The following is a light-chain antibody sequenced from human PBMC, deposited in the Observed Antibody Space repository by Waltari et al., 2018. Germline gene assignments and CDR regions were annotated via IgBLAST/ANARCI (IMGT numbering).Light chain of an antibody. J-gene: IGLJ3*02. CDR1: GSDVGDYNY. CDR2: DVT. V-gene: IGLV2-11*01. Sequence: QSALTQPRSVSGSPGQSVTISCTATGSDVGDYNYVSWYQQHPGKAPKLVIYDVTQRPSGVPDRFSGSMSGNSASVNISGLQAEDEAEYYCCSYAGTWVFGGGTKLTV. CDR3: CSYAGTWV.